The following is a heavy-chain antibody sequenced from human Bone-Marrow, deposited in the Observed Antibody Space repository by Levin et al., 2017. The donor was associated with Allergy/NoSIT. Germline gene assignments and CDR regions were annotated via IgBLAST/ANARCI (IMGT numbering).Heavy chain of an antibody. Sequence: PGGSLRLSCAASGFTFSSYWMSWVRQAPGKGLEWVANIKQDGSEKYYVDSVKGRFTISRDNAKNSLYLQMNSLRAEDTAVYYCAREYDYPGYYYYMDVWGKGTTVTVSS. D-gene: IGHD5-12*01. CDR3: AREYDYPGYYYYMDV. CDR1: GFTFSSYW. J-gene: IGHJ6*03. V-gene: IGHV3-7*04. CDR2: IKQDGSEK.